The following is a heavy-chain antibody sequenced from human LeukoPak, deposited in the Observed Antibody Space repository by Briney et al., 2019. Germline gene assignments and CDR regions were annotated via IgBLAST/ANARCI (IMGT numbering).Heavy chain of an antibody. CDR3: ASHTSYSYGQSDIDY. CDR1: GGTFSSYA. Sequence: ASVKVSCKASGGTFSSYAISWVRQAPGQGLEWMGGIIPIFGTANYAQKFQGRVTITADGSTSTAYMELSSLRSEDTAVYYCASHTSYSYGQSDIDYWGQGTLVTVSS. V-gene: IGHV1-69*13. J-gene: IGHJ4*02. CDR2: IIPIFGTA. D-gene: IGHD5-18*01.